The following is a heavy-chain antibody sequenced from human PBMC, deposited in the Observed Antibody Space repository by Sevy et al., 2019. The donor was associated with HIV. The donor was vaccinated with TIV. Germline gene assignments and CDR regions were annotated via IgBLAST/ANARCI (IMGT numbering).Heavy chain of an antibody. CDR1: GYTFTSYG. CDR2: ISAYNGNT. D-gene: IGHD2-15*01. Sequence: ASVKVSCKASGYTFTSYGISWVRQAPGQGLEWMGWISAYNGNTNYAQKLQGRVTMTTDTSTSTGYMELRSLRSDDTAVYYCARVSIVVVVAATPPSWFDPWGQGTLVTVSS. V-gene: IGHV1-18*01. CDR3: ARVSIVVVVAATPPSWFDP. J-gene: IGHJ5*02.